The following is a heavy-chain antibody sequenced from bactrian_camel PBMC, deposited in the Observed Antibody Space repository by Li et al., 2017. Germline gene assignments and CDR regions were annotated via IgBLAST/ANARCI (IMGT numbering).Heavy chain of an antibody. CDR1: GYTRSRFC. V-gene: IGHV3S6*01. D-gene: IGHD6*01. CDR3: AAHPNRVLCSSGLPIQNDFDY. J-gene: IGHJ6*01. Sequence: HVQLVESGGGSVQRGGSLRLSCAATGYTRSRFCMAWLRQAPGKEREGVAFIYTDHGYPHIADSVKGRFTISVEDTRNTVSLQMNNLKPEDTAMYYCAAHPNRVLCSSGLPIQNDFDYWGQGTQVTVS. CDR2: IYTDHGYP.